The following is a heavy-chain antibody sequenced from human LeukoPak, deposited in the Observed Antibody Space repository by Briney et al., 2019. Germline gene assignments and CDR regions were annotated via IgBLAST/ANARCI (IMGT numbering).Heavy chain of an antibody. D-gene: IGHD3-16*02. J-gene: IGHJ4*02. Sequence: PGGSLRLSCAASGFTFSSYAMSWVRQAPGKGLEWVSAISGSGGSTYYADSVKGRFTISRDNAKNSLYLQMNSLRAEDTAVYYCARDKNTYDYVWGSYRYTLFDYWGQGTLVTVSS. CDR3: ARDKNTYDYVWGSYRYTLFDY. CDR2: ISGSGGST. CDR1: GFTFSSYA. V-gene: IGHV3-23*01.